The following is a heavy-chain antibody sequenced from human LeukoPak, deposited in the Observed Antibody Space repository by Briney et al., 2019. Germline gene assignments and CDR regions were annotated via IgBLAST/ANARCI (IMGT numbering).Heavy chain of an antibody. V-gene: IGHV3-23*01. Sequence: GGSLRLSCAASGFTFTSYAMIWVRQTPGKGLEWVSAISASGGSAYYADSVKGRFTTSRDNSKNTLYLQMNSLRAEDTAVYYCAKDSRAPATAINWGQGTPVTVSS. D-gene: IGHD2-2*01. CDR1: GFTFTSYA. CDR2: ISASGGSA. CDR3: AKDSRAPATAIN. J-gene: IGHJ4*02.